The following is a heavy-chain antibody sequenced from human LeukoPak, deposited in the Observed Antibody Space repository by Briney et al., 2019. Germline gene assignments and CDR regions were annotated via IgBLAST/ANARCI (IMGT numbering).Heavy chain of an antibody. J-gene: IGHJ3*02. Sequence: QPGRSLRLSCAASGFTFSSYAMHWVRQAPGKGLEWVAVISYDGSNKYYADSVKGRFTISRDNSKNTLYLQMNGLRAEDTAVYYCAREIAVAESDAFDIWGQGTMVTVSS. CDR1: GFTFSSYA. D-gene: IGHD6-19*01. CDR3: AREIAVAESDAFDI. CDR2: ISYDGSNK. V-gene: IGHV3-30-3*01.